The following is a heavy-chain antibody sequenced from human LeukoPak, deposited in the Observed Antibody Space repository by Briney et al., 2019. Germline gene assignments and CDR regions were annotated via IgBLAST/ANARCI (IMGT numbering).Heavy chain of an antibody. CDR1: GYSFTSYW. J-gene: IGHJ5*02. CDR2: IYPGDSDT. Sequence: LGESLKISCKGSGYSFTSYWIGWVRQMPGKGLEWMGIIYPGDSDTRYSPSFQGQVTISADKSISTAYLQWSSLKASDTAMYYCARRTYYYDSSGYSYWFDPWGQGTLVTVSS. V-gene: IGHV5-51*01. D-gene: IGHD3-22*01. CDR3: ARRTYYYDSSGYSYWFDP.